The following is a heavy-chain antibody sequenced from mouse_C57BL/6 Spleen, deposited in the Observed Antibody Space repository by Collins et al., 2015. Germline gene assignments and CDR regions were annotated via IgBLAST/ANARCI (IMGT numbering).Heavy chain of an antibody. CDR3: ARGDDGYPAWFAY. J-gene: IGHJ3*01. CDR1: GYTFTSYW. V-gene: IGHV1-52*01. D-gene: IGHD2-3*01. Sequence: QVQLQQPGAELVRPGSSVKLSCKASGYTFTSYWMHWVKQRPIQGLEWIGNIDPSDSENHYNQKFKDKAALTVDKSSSTAYMQLSSLTSEDSAVYYCARGDDGYPAWFAYWGQGTLVTVSA. CDR2: IDPSDSEN.